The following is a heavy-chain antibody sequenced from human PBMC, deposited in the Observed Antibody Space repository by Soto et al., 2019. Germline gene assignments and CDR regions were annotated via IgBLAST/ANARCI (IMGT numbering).Heavy chain of an antibody. CDR3: ARVFSSGSGWMYYFDF. J-gene: IGHJ4*02. CDR2: IYYTGAT. CDR1: SGSISTGNW. D-gene: IGHD6-25*01. Sequence: QVELQESGPRLVKSSGTLSLTCEVSSGSISTGNWWSWVRQPPGKGLEWIGEIYYTGATNYNPSLKSRVTRTISKSKDQLSLILPSATAADTAVYYCARVFSSGSGWMYYFDFWGQGILVSVSS. V-gene: IGHV4-4*02.